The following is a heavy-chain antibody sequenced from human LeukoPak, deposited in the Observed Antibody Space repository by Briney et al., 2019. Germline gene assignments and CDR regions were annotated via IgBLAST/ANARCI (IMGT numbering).Heavy chain of an antibody. V-gene: IGHV3-74*01. D-gene: IGHD3-10*01. CDR3: PRAYRRITMVPGVIPSWFDP. CDR2: INSDGSST. CDR1: GFTFSSYW. Sequence: GGSLRLSCAASGFTFSSYWMHWVRHAPGKGLVWVSRINSDGSSTIYADSVKGRFTISRDNAKNTLYLQMNSLRAEDTAVYYCPRAYRRITMVPGVIPSWFDPWGQGTPLTVSS. J-gene: IGHJ5*02.